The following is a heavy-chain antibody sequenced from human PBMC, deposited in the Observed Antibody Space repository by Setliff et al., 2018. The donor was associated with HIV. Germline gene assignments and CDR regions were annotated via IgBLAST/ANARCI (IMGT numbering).Heavy chain of an antibody. J-gene: IGHJ6*03. CDR1: GESFSNYH. CDR2: ISHSGNT. CDR3: ARGYPGIAVAGLSYYYYYYMDV. Sequence: PSETLSLTCAVFGESFSNYHWNWFRQPPGGGLEWIGEISHSGNTDYNSSLKSRVTISVDTSKNQFSLKLSSVTAADTAVYYCARGYPGIAVAGLSYYYYYYMDVWGKGTTVTVSS. D-gene: IGHD6-19*01. V-gene: IGHV4-34*01.